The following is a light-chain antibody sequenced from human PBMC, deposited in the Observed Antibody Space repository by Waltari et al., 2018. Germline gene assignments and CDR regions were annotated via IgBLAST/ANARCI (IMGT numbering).Light chain of an antibody. CDR2: AAS. CDR1: QSISSY. J-gene: IGKJ2*01. V-gene: IGKV1-39*01. CDR3: QQSYSTPPYT. Sequence: DIQMTQSPSSLSASVGDRVTITCRASQSISSYLNLYQQKPGKAPKLLIYAASSLQSGVPSRFSGSGSGTDFTLTISSLQPEDFGTYYCQQSYSTPPYTFGQGTKLEIK.